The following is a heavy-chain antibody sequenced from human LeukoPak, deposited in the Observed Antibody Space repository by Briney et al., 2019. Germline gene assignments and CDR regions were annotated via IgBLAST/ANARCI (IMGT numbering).Heavy chain of an antibody. V-gene: IGHV1-69*01. CDR2: IIPIFGRA. D-gene: IGHD6-13*01. J-gene: IGHJ6*02. CDR3: ARGAGYSSSWYWGDYYYGMDV. Sequence: ASVKVSCKASGGTFSSYAISWVRQAPGQGLEWMGGIIPIFGRANYAQKFQGRVTITADESTSTAYMELSSLRSEDTAVYYCARGAGYSSSWYWGDYYYGMDVWGQGTTVTVSS. CDR1: GGTFSSYA.